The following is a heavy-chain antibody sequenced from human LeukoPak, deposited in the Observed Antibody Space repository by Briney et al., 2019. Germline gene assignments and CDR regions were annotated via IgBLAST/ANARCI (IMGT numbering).Heavy chain of an antibody. V-gene: IGHV4-31*03. CDR2: IYYSGST. Sequence: SQTLSLTCTVSGGSISSGGYYWSWIRQHPGKGLEWIGYIYYSGSTYYNPSLKSRVTISVDTSKNQFSLKLSSVTAADTAVYYCARGGYSSIWYDAFDIWGQGTMVTVSS. D-gene: IGHD6-13*01. CDR1: GGSISSGGYY. CDR3: ARGGYSSIWYDAFDI. J-gene: IGHJ3*02.